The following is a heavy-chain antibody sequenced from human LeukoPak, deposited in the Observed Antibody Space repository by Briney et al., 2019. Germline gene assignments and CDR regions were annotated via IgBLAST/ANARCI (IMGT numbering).Heavy chain of an antibody. J-gene: IGHJ6*03. CDR1: GFTFSNYG. CDR3: TRWGRDIVVVPAASSAYYYYYMDV. CDR2: ISPNGRTT. V-gene: IGHV3-23*01. D-gene: IGHD2-2*01. Sequence: GGSLRLSCAASGFTFSNYGMNWVRQAPGKGLEWVSGISPNGRTTYYADSVRGRFTISRDNSKDKVHIQINSLRAEDTAVYYCTRWGRDIVVVPAASSAYYYYYMDVWGKGTTVTISS.